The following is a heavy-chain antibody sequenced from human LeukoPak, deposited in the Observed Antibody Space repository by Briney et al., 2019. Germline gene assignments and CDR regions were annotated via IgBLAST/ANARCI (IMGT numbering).Heavy chain of an antibody. CDR2: IDHTGRS. CDR1: GGSFSGHY. CDR3: ARGENSGSYFSYFDS. J-gene: IGHJ5*01. D-gene: IGHD3-10*01. V-gene: IGHV4-34*01. Sequence: SETLSLTCAVYGGSFSGHYWTWIRQPPGKGLEWIGEIDHTGRSTYNPSLTSRVTISKDSSKNQFSLSLGSEIAADTAVYFCARGENSGSYFSYFDSWAQGTPVTVSS.